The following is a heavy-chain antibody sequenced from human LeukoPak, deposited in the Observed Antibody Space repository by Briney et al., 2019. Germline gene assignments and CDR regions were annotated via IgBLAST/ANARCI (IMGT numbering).Heavy chain of an antibody. CDR2: IYYSGST. CDR1: GGSISSYY. V-gene: IGHV4-59*01. Sequence: AETLSLTCTVSGGSISSYYWSWIRQPPGKGLEWIGYIYYSGSTNYNPSLKSRVTISVDTPKNQFSLKLSSVPAADTAVYYCARDSGSGYKDAFDIWGQGTMVTVSS. D-gene: IGHD6-19*01. CDR3: ARDSGSGYKDAFDI. J-gene: IGHJ3*02.